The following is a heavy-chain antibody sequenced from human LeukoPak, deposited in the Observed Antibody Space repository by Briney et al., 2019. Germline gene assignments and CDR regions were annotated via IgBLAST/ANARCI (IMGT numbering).Heavy chain of an antibody. CDR2: INAGNGNT. D-gene: IGHD1-26*01. Sequence: ASVKVSCKASGYTFTSYAMHWVRQAPGQRLEWMGWINAGNGNTKYSQEFQGRVTITRDTSASTAYMELSSLRSEDMAVYYCARERGEQEWELHFDYWGQGTLVTVSS. J-gene: IGHJ4*02. CDR1: GYTFTSYA. CDR3: ARERGEQEWELHFDY. V-gene: IGHV1-3*03.